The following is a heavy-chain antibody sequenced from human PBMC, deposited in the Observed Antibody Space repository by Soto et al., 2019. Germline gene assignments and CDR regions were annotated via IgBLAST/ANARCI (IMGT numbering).Heavy chain of an antibody. D-gene: IGHD4-4*01. V-gene: IGHV3-30*18. Sequence: PGGSLRLSCVVSGFIFSSYGMHWVRQAPGKGLEWVAAISYHGNDKYYADSVKGRFTVSRDNSNNILYLQMSGLRAEDTAVYYCAKIPCREYYSNTPTAFGIWGQGTMVTVSS. CDR1: GFIFSSYG. CDR3: AKIPCREYYSNTPTAFGI. J-gene: IGHJ3*02. CDR2: ISYHGNDK.